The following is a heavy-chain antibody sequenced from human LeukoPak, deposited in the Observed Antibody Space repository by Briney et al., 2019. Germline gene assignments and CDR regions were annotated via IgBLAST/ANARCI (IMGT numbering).Heavy chain of an antibody. J-gene: IGHJ4*02. V-gene: IGHV1-2*02. CDR2: INPNSGGT. D-gene: IGHD3-10*01. CDR1: GYTFTGYY. Sequence: GASVKVSCKASGYTFTGYYMHWVRQAPGQGLEWMGWINPNSGGTNYAQKFQGRVTMTRDTSISTAYMELSSLRSEDTAVYYCARVGTMVRGVVDYWGQGTLVTVSS. CDR3: ARVGTMVRGVVDY.